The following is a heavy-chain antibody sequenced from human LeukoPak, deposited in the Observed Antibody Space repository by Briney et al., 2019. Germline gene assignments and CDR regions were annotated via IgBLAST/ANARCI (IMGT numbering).Heavy chain of an antibody. CDR2: ISSSSSYI. Sequence: GGSLRLSCAASGFTFSSYSMNWVRQAPGKGLEWVSSISSSSSYIYYADSVKGRFTVSRDNAKNSLYLQMNSLRAEDTAVYYCARDRLGYCTNGVCGYFDYWGQGTLVTVSS. CDR3: ARDRLGYCTNGVCGYFDY. J-gene: IGHJ4*02. V-gene: IGHV3-21*01. D-gene: IGHD2-8*01. CDR1: GFTFSSYS.